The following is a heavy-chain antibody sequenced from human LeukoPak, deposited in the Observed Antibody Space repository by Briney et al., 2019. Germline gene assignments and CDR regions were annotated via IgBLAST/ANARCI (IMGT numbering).Heavy chain of an antibody. V-gene: IGHV4-30-2*01. Sequence: SETLSLTCTVSGGSISSDGYYWSWIRQPPGKGLEWIGYIYHSGSTYYNPSLKSRVTISVDRSKNQFSLKLSSVTAADTAVYYCASLKKGYNTYYFDYWGQGTLVTVSS. CDR3: ASLKKGYNTYYFDY. CDR1: GGSISSDGYY. CDR2: IYHSGST. D-gene: IGHD5-24*01. J-gene: IGHJ4*02.